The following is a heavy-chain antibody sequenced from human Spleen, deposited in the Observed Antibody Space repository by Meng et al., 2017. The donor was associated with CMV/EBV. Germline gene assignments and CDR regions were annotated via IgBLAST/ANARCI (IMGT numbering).Heavy chain of an antibody. CDR3: ARDNDYSNYYYGMDV. CDR1: GFTFDIYW. CDR2: INGDGRIT. J-gene: IGHJ6*02. Sequence: GESLKISCAASGFTFDIYWINWVRQAPGKGLEWVSHINGDGRITTYAESVEGRFTISRDNAENSLYLQMNSLRAEDTAVYYCARDNDYSNYYYGMDVWGQGTTVTVSS. V-gene: IGHV3-74*01. D-gene: IGHD5-12*01.